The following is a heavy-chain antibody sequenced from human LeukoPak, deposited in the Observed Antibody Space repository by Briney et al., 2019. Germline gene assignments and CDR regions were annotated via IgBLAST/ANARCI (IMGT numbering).Heavy chain of an antibody. J-gene: IGHJ4*02. Sequence: PSETLSLTCAVYGGSFSGYYWSWIRQPPGKGLEWIGEINHSGSTNYNPSLKSRVTISVDTSKNQFSLKLSSVTAADTAVYYRAREAGYSSGSLTSWGQGTLVTVSS. V-gene: IGHV4-34*01. CDR3: AREAGYSSGSLTS. CDR2: INHSGST. CDR1: GGSFSGYY. D-gene: IGHD6-19*01.